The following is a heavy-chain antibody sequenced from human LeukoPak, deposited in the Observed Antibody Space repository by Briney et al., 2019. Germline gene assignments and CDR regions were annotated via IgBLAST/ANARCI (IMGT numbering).Heavy chain of an antibody. D-gene: IGHD1-1*01. V-gene: IGHV4-59*01. Sequence: SETLSLTCTVSGGSISSYYWSWIRQPPGKGLEWIGYIDYSGSTNYNPSLKSRVTISLDTSKNQFSLKLSSVTAADTAVYYCARDHTAATGTSNWFDPWGQGTLVTVSS. CDR1: GGSISSYY. CDR2: IDYSGST. CDR3: ARDHTAATGTSNWFDP. J-gene: IGHJ5*02.